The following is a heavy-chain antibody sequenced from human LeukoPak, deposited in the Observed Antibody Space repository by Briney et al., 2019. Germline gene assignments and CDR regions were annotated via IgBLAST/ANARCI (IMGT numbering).Heavy chain of an antibody. J-gene: IGHJ6*03. V-gene: IGHV4-59*01. CDR3: ARAPLFIYSNYPYYYYYMDV. Sequence: SETLSLTCTVSGGSISSYYWSWIRQPPGKGLEWIGYIYYSGSTNYNPSLKSRVTISVDTSKNQFSLKLSSVTAADTAVYYCARAPLFIYSNYPYYYYYMDVWGKGTTVTVSS. CDR1: GGSISSYY. CDR2: IYYSGST. D-gene: IGHD4-11*01.